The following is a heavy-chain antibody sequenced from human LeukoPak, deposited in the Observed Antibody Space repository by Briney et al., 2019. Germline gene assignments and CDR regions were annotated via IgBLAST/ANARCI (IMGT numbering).Heavy chain of an antibody. Sequence: NPSETLSLTCAVYGGSFSGYYWSWIRQPPGKGPEWIGEINHSGSTNCNPSLKSRVTISVDTSKNQFSLKLSSVTAADTAVYYCARGDGRDGYKGRLEYWGQGNLVTVSS. V-gene: IGHV4-34*01. J-gene: IGHJ4*02. D-gene: IGHD5-24*01. CDR3: ARGDGRDGYKGRLEY. CDR2: INHSGST. CDR1: GGSFSGYY.